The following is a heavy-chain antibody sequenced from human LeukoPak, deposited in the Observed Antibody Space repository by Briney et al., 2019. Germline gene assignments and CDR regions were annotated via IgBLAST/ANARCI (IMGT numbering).Heavy chain of an antibody. Sequence: SQTLSLTCTVSGGSISSGGYYWRWIRQHPGKGLEWIGYIYYSGSTYYNPSLKSRVTISVDTSKNQFSLKLSSVTAADTAVYYCAREVRYSSGWYAGDFDYWGQGTLVTVSS. V-gene: IGHV4-31*03. CDR2: IYYSGST. CDR1: GGSISSGGYY. J-gene: IGHJ4*02. D-gene: IGHD6-19*01. CDR3: AREVRYSSGWYAGDFDY.